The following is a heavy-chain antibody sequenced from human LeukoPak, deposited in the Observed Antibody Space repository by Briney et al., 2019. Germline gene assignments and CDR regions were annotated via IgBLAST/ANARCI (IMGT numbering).Heavy chain of an antibody. Sequence: GASVKVSCKASGYTFTSYYMHWVRQAPGQGLEWMGIINPSGGSTSYAQKFQGRVTITADESTSTAYMELSSLRSEDTAVYYCARGERAFGYWGQGTLVTVSS. CDR3: ARGERAFGY. CDR1: GYTFTSYY. V-gene: IGHV1-46*01. CDR2: INPSGGST. J-gene: IGHJ4*02. D-gene: IGHD2/OR15-2a*01.